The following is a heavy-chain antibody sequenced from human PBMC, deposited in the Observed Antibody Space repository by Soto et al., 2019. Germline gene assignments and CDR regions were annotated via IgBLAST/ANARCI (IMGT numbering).Heavy chain of an antibody. CDR3: ARGIVVGNNWFDP. J-gene: IGHJ5*02. V-gene: IGHV4-31*03. CDR2: IYYSGST. Sequence: SETLSLTCTVSGGSISSGGYYWSWIRQHPGKGLEWIGYIYYSGSTYYNPSLKSRVTISVDTSKNQFSLKLSSVTAADTAVYYCARGIVVGNNWFDPWGQGTLVTV. CDR1: GGSISSGGYY. D-gene: IGHD3-22*01.